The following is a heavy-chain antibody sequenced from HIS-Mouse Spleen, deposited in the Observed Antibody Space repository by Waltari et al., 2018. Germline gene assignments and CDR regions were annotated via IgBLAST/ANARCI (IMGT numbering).Heavy chain of an antibody. J-gene: IGHJ5*02. D-gene: IGHD6-19*01. CDR3: ARGRRSSGWYWFDP. Sequence: QVQLVQSGAEVKKPGASVKVSCKASGYTFTSYDINWVRQATGQGLEWMGWMNPNSGNTGYAQKFQGRVTMTRNTSISTAYMGLSSLRSEDTAVYYCARGRRSSGWYWFDPWGQGTLVTVSS. V-gene: IGHV1-8*01. CDR1: GYTFTSYD. CDR2: MNPNSGNT.